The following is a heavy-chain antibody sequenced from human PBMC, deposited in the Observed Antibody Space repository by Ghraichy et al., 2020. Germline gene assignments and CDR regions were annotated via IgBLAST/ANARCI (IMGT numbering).Heavy chain of an antibody. CDR1: GGSISSYY. V-gene: IGHV4-4*07. Sequence: SETLSLTCTVSGGSISSYYWSWIRQPAGKGLEWIGRIYTSGSTNYNPSLKSRVTMSVDTSKNQFSLKLSSVTAADTAVYYCAREGDIVVVPAAIDWYFDLWGRRTLVTVSS. CDR2: IYTSGST. CDR3: AREGDIVVVPAAIDWYFDL. D-gene: IGHD2-2*01. J-gene: IGHJ2*01.